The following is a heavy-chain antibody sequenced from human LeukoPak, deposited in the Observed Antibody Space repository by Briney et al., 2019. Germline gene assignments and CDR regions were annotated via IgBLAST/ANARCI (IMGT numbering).Heavy chain of an antibody. CDR3: ATSITISKTYES. J-gene: IGHJ5*02. CDR1: GFTFNDYY. Sequence: GGSLRLSCVGSGFTFNDYYMSWVRQSPGKGLEWTAHISSTGGTILYADSVKGRFTISRDDAKRSVYLEMNSLTVADTAVYYCATSITISKTYESWGQGTLVTVSS. CDR2: ISSTGGTI. D-gene: IGHD5-12*01. V-gene: IGHV3-11*01.